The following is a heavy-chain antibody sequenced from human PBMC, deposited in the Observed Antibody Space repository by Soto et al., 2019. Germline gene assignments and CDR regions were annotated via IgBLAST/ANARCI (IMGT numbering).Heavy chain of an antibody. CDR1: GFTFSSYS. J-gene: IGHJ6*03. Sequence: EVQLVESGGGLVKPGGSLRLSCAASGFTFSSYSMNWVRQAPGKGLEWVSSISSSSSYIYYADSVKGRFTISRDNAKNSLYLQMNRLRAEDTGVYYCARGGSCSGGSCYLRAYYYYDKDVWGKGATVTVS. CDR3: ARGGSCSGGSCYLRAYYYYDKDV. V-gene: IGHV3-21*01. D-gene: IGHD2-15*01. CDR2: ISSSSSYI.